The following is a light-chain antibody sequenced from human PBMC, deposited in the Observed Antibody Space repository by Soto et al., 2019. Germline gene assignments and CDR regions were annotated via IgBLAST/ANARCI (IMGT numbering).Light chain of an antibody. CDR3: QQRNIWPPVT. V-gene: IGKV3-11*01. CDR2: GAF. CDR1: PSVTNY. Sequence: EIVLTQSPATLSLSPGERATLSCRASPSVTNYLAWYQQKPGQPPRLLIYGAFNRAAVLPARFSGSVSGTDFTLTISSLEPEDSAVYYCQQRNIWPPVTFGQGTRLEIK. J-gene: IGKJ5*01.